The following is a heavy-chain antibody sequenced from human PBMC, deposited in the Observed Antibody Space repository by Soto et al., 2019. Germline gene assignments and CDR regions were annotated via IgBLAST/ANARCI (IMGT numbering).Heavy chain of an antibody. Sequence: SLKNSCSGSVYSVTRSWIGWVRQMPGKDMDRMGIIYPGDSDTRYSPSFQVQVTISADKSISTAYLQWSSLKASDTAMYYCATHGHGGSPQYFDYWGQGTLVTAPQ. V-gene: IGHV5-51*01. CDR2: IYPGDSDT. J-gene: IGHJ4*02. D-gene: IGHD3-16*01. CDR1: VYSVTRSW. CDR3: ATHGHGGSPQYFDY.